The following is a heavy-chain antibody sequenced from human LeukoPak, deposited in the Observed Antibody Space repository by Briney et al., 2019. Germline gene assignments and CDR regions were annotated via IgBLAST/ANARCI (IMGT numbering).Heavy chain of an antibody. CDR1: GYTFTSYA. D-gene: IGHD5-12*01. Sequence: WASVKVSCKASGYTFTSYAISWVRQAPGQGLEWLGWISTYTRNTKYAQNVQGRVTMTTDTPTSTAYMELRSPRSDDTAVYYCARDITATINAFVIWGQGTMVVVSS. CDR2: ISTYTRNT. CDR3: ARDITATINAFVI. V-gene: IGHV1-18*01. J-gene: IGHJ3*02.